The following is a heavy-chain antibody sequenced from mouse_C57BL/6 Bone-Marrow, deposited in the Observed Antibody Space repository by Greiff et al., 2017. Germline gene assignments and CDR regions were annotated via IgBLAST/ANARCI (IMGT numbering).Heavy chain of an antibody. CDR2: IYPGCGST. Sequence: VQLQQPGAELVKPGASVKMSCKASGYTFTSYWITWVKQRPGQGLEWIGDIYPGCGSTNYNEKFKSKATLTVDTSSSTAYMQLSSLTSEDSAVYYCARPYDSNYWYFDVWGAGTTVTVSS. CDR3: ARPYDSNYWYFDV. CDR1: GYTFTSYW. D-gene: IGHD2-5*01. V-gene: IGHV1-55*01. J-gene: IGHJ1*01.